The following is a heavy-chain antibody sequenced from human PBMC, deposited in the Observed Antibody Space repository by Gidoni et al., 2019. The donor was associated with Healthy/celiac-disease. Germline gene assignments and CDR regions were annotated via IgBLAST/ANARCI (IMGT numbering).Heavy chain of an antibody. CDR1: GGSISSGGYY. Sequence: QVQLQESGPGLVTPSQTLSLSCTVSGGSISSGGYYWSWIRQHPGKGLEWIGYIYYSGSTYYNPSLKSRVTISVDTSKNQFSLKLSSVTAADTAVYYCARDIAAAGNDAFDIWGQGTMVTVSS. J-gene: IGHJ3*02. CDR2: IYYSGST. D-gene: IGHD6-13*01. CDR3: ARDIAAAGNDAFDI. V-gene: IGHV4-31*03.